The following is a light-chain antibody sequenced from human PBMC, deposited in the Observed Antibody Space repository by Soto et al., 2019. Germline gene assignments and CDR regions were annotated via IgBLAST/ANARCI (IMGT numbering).Light chain of an antibody. V-gene: IGLV2-14*01. CDR2: DVS. Sequence: QSALTQPASVSGSPGQSITISCTGTSSDIGAYNYVSWYQQHPGKAPKLMIYDVSNRPSGLSNRFSGSKSGNTASLTISGLQAEDEADYYCSSYTSSSTLVVFSGGTKLTVL. CDR1: SSDIGAYNY. CDR3: SSYTSSSTLVV. J-gene: IGLJ2*01.